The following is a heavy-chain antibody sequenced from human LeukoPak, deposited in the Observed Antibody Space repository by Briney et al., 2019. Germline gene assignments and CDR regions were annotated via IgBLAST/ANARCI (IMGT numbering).Heavy chain of an antibody. CDR3: AARRLTVTTEIDY. CDR2: IHYDGNNK. J-gene: IGHJ4*02. D-gene: IGHD4-17*01. V-gene: IGHV3-30*02. Sequence: GGSLRLSCAASGFTFSSYGMQWVRQAPGKGLEWVAFIHYDGNNKYYADSVKGRFTISRDNSKNTVYLQMNSLRPEDTAVYYCAARRLTVTTEIDYWGQGTLVTVSS. CDR1: GFTFSSYG.